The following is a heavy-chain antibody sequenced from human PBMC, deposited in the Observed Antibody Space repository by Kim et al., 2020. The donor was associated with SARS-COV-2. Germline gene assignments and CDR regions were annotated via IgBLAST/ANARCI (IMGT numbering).Heavy chain of an antibody. CDR2: ITPIFATP. Sequence: SVKVSCKASGGNFRSHPISWVRQAPGQGLEWVGGITPIFATPTYAQKFQGRVTITADDSTDTVFLELTSLTFDDTAVYYCSRDSTPFWGQGTPVIVSS. CDR3: SRDSTPF. D-gene: IGHD2-15*01. CDR1: GGNFRSHP. J-gene: IGHJ4*03. V-gene: IGHV1-69*13.